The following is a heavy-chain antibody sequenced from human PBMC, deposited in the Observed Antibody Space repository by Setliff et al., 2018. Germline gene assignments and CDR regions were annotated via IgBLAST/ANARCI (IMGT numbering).Heavy chain of an antibody. CDR2: IYHSGSA. CDR3: AREVGTSTSSDAFDV. V-gene: IGHV4-30-4*08. J-gene: IGHJ3*01. D-gene: IGHD1-26*01. Sequence: SETLSLTCTVSGDSISGGDYFWSWIRQPPGKGLEWIAYIYHSGSAYYNPSLKSRVTTSVDTSKNQFSLHLTSVTAADTAVYYCAREVGTSTSSDAFDVWGQGMMVTVSS. CDR1: GDSISGGDYF.